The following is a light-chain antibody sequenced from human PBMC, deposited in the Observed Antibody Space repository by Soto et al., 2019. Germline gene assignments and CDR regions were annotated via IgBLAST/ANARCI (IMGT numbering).Light chain of an antibody. CDR2: DAS. Sequence: EIVLTQSPATLSLSPGERATLSCRASQSINSYLIWYQQKPGQAPRLLIYDASSRATGIPARFSGSGSGTDFTLTISSLESEDFAVYYCQQRRSWPLTFGGGTSVEI. CDR3: QQRRSWPLT. CDR1: QSINSY. J-gene: IGKJ4*01. V-gene: IGKV3-11*01.